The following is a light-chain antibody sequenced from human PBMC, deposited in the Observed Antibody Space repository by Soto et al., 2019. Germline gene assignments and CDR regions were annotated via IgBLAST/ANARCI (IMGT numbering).Light chain of an antibody. CDR2: GAS. J-gene: IGKJ1*01. CDR3: QQYHSYST. Sequence: DIQMTQSPSTLSASLGDRVTITCRASQSISSWLAWYQQKPGKAPKLLISGASTLESGVPSRLSGSGSVTEFTLTISSLQPDDFPTYYCQQYHSYSTFGQGTKVDI. CDR1: QSISSW. V-gene: IGKV1-5*01.